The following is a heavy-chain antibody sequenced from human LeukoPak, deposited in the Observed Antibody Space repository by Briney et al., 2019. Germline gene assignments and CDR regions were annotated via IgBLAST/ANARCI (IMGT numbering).Heavy chain of an antibody. J-gene: IGHJ5*02. CDR1: GFTFSTYC. V-gene: IGHV3-21*01. CDR2: ISSSSTYI. D-gene: IGHD6-6*01. CDR3: ARDRIEYSSASPWFDP. Sequence: GGSLRLPCVASGFTFSTYCMNWVRQTPGKGLEWVSSISSSSTYIYYADSLKGRFTISRDNAKNPLYLQMNSLTAEDTAVYYCARDRIEYSSASPWFDPWGQGTLVTVSS.